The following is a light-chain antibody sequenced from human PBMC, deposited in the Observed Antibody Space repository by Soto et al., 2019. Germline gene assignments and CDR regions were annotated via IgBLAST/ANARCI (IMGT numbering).Light chain of an antibody. CDR1: QSVSSY. CDR2: EAS. Sequence: EIVLTQSPATLSLSPGERATLSCRASQSVSSYLAWYQQKPGQAPRLLIYEASNRATGIPARFSGSGSGTDLTLTISSIEPEAFAVYYCQQRSNWPPIFTFGPGTKVDIK. CDR3: QQRSNWPPIFT. V-gene: IGKV3-11*01. J-gene: IGKJ3*01.